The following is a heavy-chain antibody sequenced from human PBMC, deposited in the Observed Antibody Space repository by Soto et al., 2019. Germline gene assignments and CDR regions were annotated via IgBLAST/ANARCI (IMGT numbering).Heavy chain of an antibody. J-gene: IGHJ4*02. V-gene: IGHV3-30-3*01. CDR2: ISYDGSNK. CDR1: GFTFSSYA. CDR3: ARIYDSTGYYRSGADY. Sequence: PGGSLRLSCAASGFTFSSYAMHWVRQAPGKGLEWVAVISYDGSNKYYADSVKGRFTISRDNSKNTLFVQMNSLRAEDTAVYYCARIYDSTGYYRSGADYWGQGTLVTVSS. D-gene: IGHD3-22*01.